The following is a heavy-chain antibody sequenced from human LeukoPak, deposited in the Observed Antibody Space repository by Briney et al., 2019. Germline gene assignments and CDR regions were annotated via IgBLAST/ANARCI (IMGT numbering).Heavy chain of an antibody. D-gene: IGHD3-10*01. Sequence: GGSLRLSCAASGFSFSNYVMHWVRQAPGKGLEWVAVMSYDGSNEYHADSVKGRFTISRDNSKNTLYLQMNSLRAEDTAVYYCARDTTPFGDEAFDIWGQGTMVIVSS. CDR1: GFSFSNYV. CDR3: ARDTTPFGDEAFDI. J-gene: IGHJ3*02. CDR2: MSYDGSNE. V-gene: IGHV3-30*04.